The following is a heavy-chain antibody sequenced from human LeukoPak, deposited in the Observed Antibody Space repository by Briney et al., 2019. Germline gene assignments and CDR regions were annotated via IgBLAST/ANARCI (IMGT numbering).Heavy chain of an antibody. CDR3: ARDPDYYDSSGYYNL. J-gene: IGHJ5*02. CDR2: ISYDGSNK. D-gene: IGHD3-22*01. V-gene: IGHV3-30*04. CDR1: GFTFSSHA. Sequence: GRSLRLSCAASGFTFSSHAMHWVRQDPGEGLVWVAVISYDGSNKYYADSVKGRFTISRDNSKNTLYLQMNSLRAEDTAVYYCARDPDYYDSSGYYNLWGQGNLVTVSS.